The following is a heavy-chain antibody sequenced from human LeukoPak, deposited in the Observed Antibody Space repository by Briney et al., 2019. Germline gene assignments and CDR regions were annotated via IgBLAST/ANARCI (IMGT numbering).Heavy chain of an antibody. D-gene: IGHD1-26*01. J-gene: IGHJ3*02. Sequence: GGSLRLSCAAPGFTVSSNYMSWVRQAPGKGLEWVSVIYSGSSTYYADSVKGRSTISRDNSKNTLYLQMNSLRAEDTAVYYCARALPGSGSYYAYDIWGQGTMVTVSS. CDR1: GFTVSSNY. V-gene: IGHV3-53*01. CDR3: ARALPGSGSYYAYDI. CDR2: IYSGSST.